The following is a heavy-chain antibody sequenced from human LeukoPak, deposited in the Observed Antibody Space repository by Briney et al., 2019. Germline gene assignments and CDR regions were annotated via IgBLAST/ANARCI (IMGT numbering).Heavy chain of an antibody. CDR1: GGSISSSSYY. CDR2: IYYSGST. Sequence: KPSETLSLTCTVSGGSISSSSYYWGWIRQPPGKGLEWIGSIYYSGSTYYNPSLKSRVTISVDTSKNQFSLKLSSVTAADTAVYYCARRNSPGGWFDPWGQGTLVTVSS. CDR3: ARRNSPGGWFDP. D-gene: IGHD2-21*01. J-gene: IGHJ5*02. V-gene: IGHV4-39*07.